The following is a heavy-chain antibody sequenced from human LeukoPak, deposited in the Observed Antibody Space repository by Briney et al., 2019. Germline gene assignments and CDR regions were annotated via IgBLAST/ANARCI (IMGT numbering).Heavy chain of an antibody. D-gene: IGHD6-13*01. J-gene: IGHJ4*02. CDR3: AREDGYSSSWYSDY. Sequence: GASVKVSCKASGYTFTGYYMHWVRQAPGQGLEWMGWINPNSGGTNYAQKFQGRVTMTRDTSISTAYMELSRLRSDDTAVYYCAREDGYSSSWYSDYWGQGTLVTVSS. CDR1: GYTFTGYY. CDR2: INPNSGGT. V-gene: IGHV1-2*02.